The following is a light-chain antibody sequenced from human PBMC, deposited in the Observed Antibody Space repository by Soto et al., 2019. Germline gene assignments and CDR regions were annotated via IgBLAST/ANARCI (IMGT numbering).Light chain of an antibody. CDR1: QSISSW. CDR2: DVS. V-gene: IGKV1-5*01. J-gene: IGKJ1*01. CDR3: QQYNDYWT. Sequence: DIQMTQSPSTLSASVGDRVTITCRASQSISSWLAWYQQKPGKAPKLLISDVSDLEAGVPSRFSGSGSGTEFTLTISSLQPDDFATYYCQQYNDYWTCGQGTKVEIK.